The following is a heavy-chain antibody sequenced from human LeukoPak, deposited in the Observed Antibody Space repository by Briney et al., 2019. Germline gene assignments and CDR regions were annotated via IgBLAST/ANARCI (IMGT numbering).Heavy chain of an antibody. D-gene: IGHD3-3*01. CDR2: INHSGST. Sequence: PSETLSLTCAVYGGSFSGYYWSWIRQPPGKGLEWIGEINHSGSTNYNPSLKSRVTISVDTSKNQFSLKLSSVTAADTAVYYCARKRTYYDFWSGYHKNPDNWFDPWGQGTLVTVSS. J-gene: IGHJ5*02. CDR3: ARKRTYYDFWSGYHKNPDNWFDP. CDR1: GGSFSGYY. V-gene: IGHV4-34*01.